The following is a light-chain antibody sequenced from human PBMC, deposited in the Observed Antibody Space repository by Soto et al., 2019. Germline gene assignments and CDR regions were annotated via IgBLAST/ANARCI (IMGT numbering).Light chain of an antibody. CDR3: QHYNSYSEA. CDR2: KAS. Sequence: DIQMTQSPSTLSGSVGDRVTITYRASQTISSWLAWYQQKPGKAPKLLIYKASTLKSGVPSRFSGSGSGTEFTLTISSLQPDDFATYYYQHYNSYSEAFGQGTKVELK. CDR1: QTISSW. J-gene: IGKJ1*01. V-gene: IGKV1-5*03.